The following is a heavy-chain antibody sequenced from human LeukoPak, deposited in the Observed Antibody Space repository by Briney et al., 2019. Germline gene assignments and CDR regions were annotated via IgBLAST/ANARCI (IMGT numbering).Heavy chain of an antibody. Sequence: GESLKISCKGSGYSFTSYRIGWVRQMPGKGLEWMGIIYPGDSDTRYSPSFQGQVTISADKSISTAYLQWSSLKASDTAVYYCARYPTTAVTYFDYWGQGTLVTVSS. CDR2: IYPGDSDT. V-gene: IGHV5-51*01. D-gene: IGHD4-23*01. CDR3: ARYPTTAVTYFDY. CDR1: GYSFTSYR. J-gene: IGHJ4*02.